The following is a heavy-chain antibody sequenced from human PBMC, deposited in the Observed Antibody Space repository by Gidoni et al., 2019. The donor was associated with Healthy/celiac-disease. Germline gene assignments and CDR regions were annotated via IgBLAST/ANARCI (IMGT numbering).Heavy chain of an antibody. CDR3: ARDFRVATVNYYYYGMDV. J-gene: IGHJ6*02. CDR2: IIPIFGTA. V-gene: IGHV1-69*01. CDR1: GGTFSSYA. Sequence: QVQLVQSGAEVKKPGSSVKVSCKASGGTFSSYAISWVRQAPGQGLEWMGGIIPIFGTANYAQKFQGRVTITADESTSTAYMELSSLRSEDTAVYYCARDFRVATVNYYYYGMDVWGQGTTVTVSS. D-gene: IGHD5-12*01.